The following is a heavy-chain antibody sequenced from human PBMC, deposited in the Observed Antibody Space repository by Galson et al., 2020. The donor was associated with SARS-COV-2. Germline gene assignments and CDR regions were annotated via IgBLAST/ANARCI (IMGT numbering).Heavy chain of an antibody. CDR2: IIPILGIA. J-gene: IGHJ6*02. V-gene: IGHV1-69*04. CDR3: ARDLRVSGFQDRYYYYGMDV. Sequence: SVKVSCKASGGTFSSYAISWVRQAPGQGLEWMGRIIPILGIANYAQKFQGRVTITADKSTSTAYMELSSLRSEDTAVYYCARDLRVSGFQDRYYYYGMDVWGQGTTVTVSS. CDR1: GGTFSSYA. D-gene: IGHD6-19*01.